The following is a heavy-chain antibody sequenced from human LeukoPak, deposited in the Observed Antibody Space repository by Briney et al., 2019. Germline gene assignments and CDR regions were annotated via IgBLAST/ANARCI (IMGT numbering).Heavy chain of an antibody. CDR2: INGDGSSK. D-gene: IGHD5-18*01. V-gene: IGHV3-74*01. Sequence: GGSQRLSCAASGFTFSSYWMHWVRQAPGKGLVWVSRINGDGSSKNYADCVKGRFTISRNNAKNTLYLQMNSLRAEDTAVYYCARRTAGYFMDVWGQGSTGTVSS. CDR1: GFTFSSYW. CDR3: ARRTAGYFMDV. J-gene: IGHJ6*02.